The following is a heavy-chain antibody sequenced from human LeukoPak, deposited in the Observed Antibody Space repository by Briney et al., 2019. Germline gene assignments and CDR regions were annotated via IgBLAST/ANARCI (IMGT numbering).Heavy chain of an antibody. D-gene: IGHD4-17*01. V-gene: IGHV4-39*01. CDR3: ARDYGDYWFDP. J-gene: IGHJ5*02. CDR1: GGSISRSTYY. CDR2: IYYSGST. Sequence: PSETLSLTCTVSGGSISRSTYYWGWIRQPPGKGLEWIGNIYYSGSTYYNPSLKSRVTISVDTSKNQFSLKMSSVTAADTAVYYCARDYGDYWFDPWGQGTLVTVSS.